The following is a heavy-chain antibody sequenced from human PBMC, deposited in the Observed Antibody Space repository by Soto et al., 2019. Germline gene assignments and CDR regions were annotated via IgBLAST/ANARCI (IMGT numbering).Heavy chain of an antibody. J-gene: IGHJ4*02. V-gene: IGHV3-49*04. CDR1: GFTFGDYA. CDR3: SRGINANGWYFGY. CDR2: ITSKAYGGTT. Sequence: GGSLRLSCTAYGFTFGDYAMSWVRQAPGKGLEWVGFITSKAYGGTTEYAASVKGRFTISRDDSKGIAYLQMNSLKTEDTAVYFCSRGINANGWYFGYWGQGTLVTVSS. D-gene: IGHD6-19*01.